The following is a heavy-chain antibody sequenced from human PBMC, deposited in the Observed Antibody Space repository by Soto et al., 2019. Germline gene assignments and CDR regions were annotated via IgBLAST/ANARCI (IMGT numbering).Heavy chain of an antibody. Sequence: QVQLVESGGGVVQPGGSLRLSCAASGFTFSTNGIHWVRQALGKGLEWVAVIWPDESTKYYADSVKGRFTISRDNSKNTGYLQMNSRRAEDSAVYHWATLGSGYLDYWGQGTLVTVSS. V-gene: IGHV3-33*01. CDR3: ATLGSGYLDY. D-gene: IGHD6-19*01. CDR1: GFTFSTNG. CDR2: IWPDESTK. J-gene: IGHJ4*02.